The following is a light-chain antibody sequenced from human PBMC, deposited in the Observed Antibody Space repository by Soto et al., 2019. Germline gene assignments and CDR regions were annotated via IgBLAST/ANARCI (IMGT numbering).Light chain of an antibody. Sequence: IQLTQSPSSLSASVGDRVTITCRASQGIDSYLAWYQQRPGKVPQLLIYETSILQSGVSSRFSGSGSGTDFTLTISSLQSEDFAVYYCQQYNNWPPSWTFGQGTKVDIK. CDR1: QGIDSY. V-gene: IGKV1-9*01. J-gene: IGKJ1*01. CDR3: QQYNNWPPSWT. CDR2: ETS.